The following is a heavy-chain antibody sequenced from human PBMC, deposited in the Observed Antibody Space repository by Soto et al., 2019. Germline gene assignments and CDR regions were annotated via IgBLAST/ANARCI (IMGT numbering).Heavy chain of an antibody. J-gene: IGHJ6*02. V-gene: IGHV3-30*18. CDR3: AKAFQRGDAGYYYGMDV. CDR1: GFTFSSYG. CDR2: ISYDGSNK. D-gene: IGHD4-17*01. Sequence: PGGSLRLSCAASGFTFSSYGMHWVRQAPGKGLEWVAVISYDGSNKYYADSVKGRFTISRDYSKNTLYLQMNSLRAEDTAVYYCAKAFQRGDAGYYYGMDVWGQGTTVTVSS.